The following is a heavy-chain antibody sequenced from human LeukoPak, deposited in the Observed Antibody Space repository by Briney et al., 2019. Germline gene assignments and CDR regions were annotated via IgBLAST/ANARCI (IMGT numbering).Heavy chain of an antibody. J-gene: IGHJ6*04. CDR3: ARSAMVREMDYGMDV. D-gene: IGHD3-10*01. CDR1: GFSLSSSGVG. V-gene: IGHV2-5*02. Sequence: SGPTLVKPTQTLTLTCTFSGFSLSSSGVGVNWIRQPPGQALEWLALIYWDDDKRYSPSLSSRLTITKDTSKNQVVLTMTNMDPVDTATYYCARSAMVREMDYGMDVWGKGTTVTVSS. CDR2: IYWDDDK.